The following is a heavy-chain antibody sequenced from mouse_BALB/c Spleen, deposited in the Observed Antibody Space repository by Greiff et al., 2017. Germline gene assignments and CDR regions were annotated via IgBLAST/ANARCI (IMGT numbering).Heavy chain of an antibody. D-gene: IGHD2-10*02. CDR3: ARGGYGNYVYYAMDY. V-gene: IGHV1S29*02. CDR2: IYPYNGGT. Sequence: EVQRVESGPELVKPGASVKISCKASGYTFTDYNMHWVKQSHGKSLEWIGYIYPYNGGTGYNQKFKSKATLTVDNSSSTAYMELRSLTSEDSAVYYCARGGYGNYVYYAMDYWGQGTSVTVSS. J-gene: IGHJ4*01. CDR1: GYTFTDYN.